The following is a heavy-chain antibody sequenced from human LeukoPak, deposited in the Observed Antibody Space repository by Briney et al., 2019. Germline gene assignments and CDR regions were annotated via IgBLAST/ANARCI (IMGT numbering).Heavy chain of an antibody. CDR1: GFTFSSYA. Sequence: GGSLRLSCAASGFTFSSYAMSWVRQAPGKGLEWVSAISGSGGSTYYADSVKGRFTISRDNAKNSLYLQMNSLRAEDTAVYYCARDTAVAGTLGAFDIWGQGTMVTVSS. D-gene: IGHD6-19*01. V-gene: IGHV3-23*01. J-gene: IGHJ3*02. CDR3: ARDTAVAGTLGAFDI. CDR2: ISGSGGST.